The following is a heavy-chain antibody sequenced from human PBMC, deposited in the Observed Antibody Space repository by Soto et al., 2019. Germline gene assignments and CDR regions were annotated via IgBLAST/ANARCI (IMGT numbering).Heavy chain of an antibody. Sequence: EVLLLESGGGLVQPGGSLRLSCEASGFSFSSFAMNWVRQAPGKGLEWVSAIGDSGASTYYADSVKGRFTISRDNSRNTLYLQPNSRRAEYGAVYYCESGVELDVWGSGTTVTVSS. V-gene: IGHV3-23*01. CDR2: IGDSGAST. CDR3: ESGVELDV. CDR1: GFSFSSFA. D-gene: IGHD1-26*01. J-gene: IGHJ6*04.